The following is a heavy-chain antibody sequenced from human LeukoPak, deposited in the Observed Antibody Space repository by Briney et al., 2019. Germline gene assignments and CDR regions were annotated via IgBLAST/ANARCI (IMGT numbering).Heavy chain of an antibody. Sequence: ASVKVSCKASGYTFTTYSMHWVRQAPGQGLEWMAIINLSGGSTDYTQKFQGRVTMTRDTSTSTAYMELSSLRSEDTAMYYCAREWGHDSSGYYYAYWGQGTLVTVSS. V-gene: IGHV1-46*01. CDR2: INLSGGST. CDR1: GYTFTTYS. CDR3: AREWGHDSSGYYYAY. J-gene: IGHJ4*02. D-gene: IGHD3-22*01.